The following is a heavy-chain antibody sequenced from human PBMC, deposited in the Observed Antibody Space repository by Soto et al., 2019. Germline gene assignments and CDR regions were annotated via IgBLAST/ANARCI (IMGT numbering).Heavy chain of an antibody. CDR3: ARDRYDSSGYYPPDYYYYGMDV. J-gene: IGHJ6*02. CDR1: GFTFYNYA. Sequence: PGGSLRLSCAASGFTFYNYAMNWVRQAPGKGLEWVSTIDYDGVNKHYADSVKGRFTVSRDNSKNSLYLQMNSLRAEDTAVYYCARDRYDSSGYYPPDYYYYGMDVWGQGTTVTVSS. V-gene: IGHV3-23*01. CDR2: IDYDGVNK. D-gene: IGHD3-22*01.